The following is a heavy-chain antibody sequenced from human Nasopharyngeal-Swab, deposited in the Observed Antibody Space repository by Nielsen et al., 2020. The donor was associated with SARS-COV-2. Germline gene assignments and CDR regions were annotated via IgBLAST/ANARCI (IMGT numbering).Heavy chain of an antibody. D-gene: IGHD3-3*01. J-gene: IGHJ4*02. CDR3: ARGGRGIFGVVTNFDY. Sequence: MREPTGKGLEWIGYIYYSGSTNYNPSLKSRVTISVDTSKNQFSPKLSSVTAADTAVYYCARGGRGIFGVVTNFDYWGQGTLVTVSS. V-gene: IGHV4-59*01. CDR2: IYYSGST.